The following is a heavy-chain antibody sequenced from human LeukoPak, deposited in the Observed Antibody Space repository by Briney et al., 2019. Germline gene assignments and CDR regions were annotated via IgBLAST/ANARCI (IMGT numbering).Heavy chain of an antibody. D-gene: IGHD4-17*01. CDR2: ISYDGSNK. J-gene: IGHJ1*01. CDR3: AKSGDAGAEYFQH. Sequence: PGRPLRLSCAASGFTFSSYGMHWVRQAPGKGLEWVAVISYDGSNKYYADSVKGRFTISRDNSKNTLYLQMNSLRAEDTAVYYCAKSGDAGAEYFQHWGQGTLVTVSS. V-gene: IGHV3-30*18. CDR1: GFTFSSYG.